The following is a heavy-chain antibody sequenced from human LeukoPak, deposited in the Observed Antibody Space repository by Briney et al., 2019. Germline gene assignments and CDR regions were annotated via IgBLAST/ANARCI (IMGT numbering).Heavy chain of an antibody. CDR2: FDPEDGET. Sequence: ASVKVSCKVSGYTLTELSMHWVRQAPGKGLEWMVGFDPEDGETIYAQKFQGRVTMTRNTSISTAYMELSSLRSEDTAVYYCARGRLGTGRRYYYYYMDVWGKGTTVTVSS. D-gene: IGHD1-14*01. J-gene: IGHJ6*03. V-gene: IGHV1-24*01. CDR3: ARGRLGTGRRYYYYYMDV. CDR1: GYTLTELS.